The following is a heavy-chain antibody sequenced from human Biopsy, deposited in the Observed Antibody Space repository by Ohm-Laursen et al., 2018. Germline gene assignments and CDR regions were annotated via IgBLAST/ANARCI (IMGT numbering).Heavy chain of an antibody. CDR1: GDSISSDYY. CDR3: TRKPNSLYYVDH. Sequence: TLSLTCTVSGDSISSDYYWTWIRQVPGEGLEWIAYMHHSGPTYTYYNPSLKSRVAISVEVSKNQFSLKVSSVTAADTAVYFCTRKPNSLYYVDHWGQGTLVTVSP. V-gene: IGHV4-31*03. J-gene: IGHJ4*02. D-gene: IGHD1-14*01. CDR2: MHHSGPT.